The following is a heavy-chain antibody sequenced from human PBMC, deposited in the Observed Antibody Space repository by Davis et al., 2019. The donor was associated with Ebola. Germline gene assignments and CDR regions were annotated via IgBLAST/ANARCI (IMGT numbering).Heavy chain of an antibody. J-gene: IGHJ6*02. D-gene: IGHD2-2*02. V-gene: IGHV3-21*01. CDR3: ARDLYLGSWNYYGMDV. CDR2: ISSSGSYI. CDR1: RFTFSSYS. Sequence: GGSLKISCAASRFTFSSYSMNWVRQAPGKGLEWVSSISSSGSYIYYADSVKGRFTISRDNAKNSLYLQMNSLRAEDTAVYYCARDLYLGSWNYYGMDVWGQGTTVTVSS.